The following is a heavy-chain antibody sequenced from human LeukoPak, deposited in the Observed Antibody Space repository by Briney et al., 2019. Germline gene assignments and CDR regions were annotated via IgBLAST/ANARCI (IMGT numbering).Heavy chain of an antibody. D-gene: IGHD2-15*01. CDR2: IYPGDSDN. J-gene: IGHJ4*02. V-gene: IGHV5-51*01. CDR1: GYSFTSYW. CDR3: ARSRRCSGGSCYDLDY. Sequence: GESLKISCKGSGYSFTSYWIGWVRQMPGKGLEWMGIIYPGDSDNRYSPSFQGQVTISADKSISTAYLQWSSLKASDTAMYYCARSRRCSGGSCYDLDYWGQGTLVTVSS.